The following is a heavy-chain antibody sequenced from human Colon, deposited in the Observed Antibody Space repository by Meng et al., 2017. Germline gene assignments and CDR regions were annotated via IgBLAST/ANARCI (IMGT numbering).Heavy chain of an antibody. V-gene: IGHV4-59*12. CDR3: GRGLTGYHAHTDY. CDR2: IYHTGST. D-gene: IGHD3-9*01. CDR1: GSSITSYY. J-gene: IGHJ4*02. Sequence: QVELSDPVPGLVNPSDTRSLPCHVSGSSITSYYRSWIRQPPVKGLEWTGYIYHTGSTNDNPPLQSRVTISADSSKNQVALNLNSVTAADTAVYYCGRGLTGYHAHTDYWGQGTLVTVSS.